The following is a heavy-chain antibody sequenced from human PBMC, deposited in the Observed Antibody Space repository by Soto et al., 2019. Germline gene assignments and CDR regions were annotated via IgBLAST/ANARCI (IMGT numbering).Heavy chain of an antibody. J-gene: IGHJ4*02. CDR3: ARDMDTAIVN. CDR2: IYYSGST. CDR1: GGSISSYY. Sequence: SETLSLTCTVSGGSISSYYWSWIRQPPGKGLEWIGYIYYSGSTNYNPSLKSRVTISVDTSKNQFSLKLSSVTAADTAVYYCARDMDTAIVNWGQGTLVTVSS. V-gene: IGHV4-59*01. D-gene: IGHD5-18*01.